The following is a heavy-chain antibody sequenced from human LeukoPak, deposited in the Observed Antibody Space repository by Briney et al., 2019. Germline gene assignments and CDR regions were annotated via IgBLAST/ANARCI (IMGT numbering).Heavy chain of an antibody. D-gene: IGHD1-26*01. CDR3: ARDWRTLEGAHAFDI. Sequence: GGSLRLSCAASGFTVSGNYMSWVRQAPGKGLEWVAVISYDGSNKYYADSVKGRFTISRDNSKNTLYLQMNSLRAEDTAVYYCARDWRTLEGAHAFDIWGQGTMVTVSS. V-gene: IGHV3-30-3*01. CDR2: ISYDGSNK. CDR1: GFTVSGNY. J-gene: IGHJ3*02.